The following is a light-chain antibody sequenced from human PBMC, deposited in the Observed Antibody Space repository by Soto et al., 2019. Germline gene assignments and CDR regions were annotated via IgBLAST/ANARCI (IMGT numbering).Light chain of an antibody. Sequence: EIVMTQSPVTLSVSPGERATLSCSASQSVSINLAWYQHKPGQAPSLLIYGAFTRATGIPARFSGTGSGTDFTLTITRVDPEDFAVYYCQQYGDSLSITFGQGTRLEIK. V-gene: IGKV3-15*01. CDR1: QSVSIN. CDR3: QQYGDSLSIT. CDR2: GAF. J-gene: IGKJ5*01.